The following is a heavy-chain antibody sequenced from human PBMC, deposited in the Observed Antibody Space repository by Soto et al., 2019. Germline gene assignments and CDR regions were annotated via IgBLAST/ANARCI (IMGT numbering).Heavy chain of an antibody. D-gene: IGHD2-2*01. CDR2: ISLYSDGT. CDR1: GYTFSNYG. CDR3: ARVVPGAEAWCGP. V-gene: IGHV1-18*01. Sequence: QVQLVQSGGEVKRPGASVKVSCKTSGYTFSNYGITWVRQAPGQPLEWLGWISLYSDGTNYAQKFQGRGSMTTDTSTTTAYMELRSLSSDDTAVYYCARVVPGAEAWCGPWGQGTLVTVSS. J-gene: IGHJ5*02.